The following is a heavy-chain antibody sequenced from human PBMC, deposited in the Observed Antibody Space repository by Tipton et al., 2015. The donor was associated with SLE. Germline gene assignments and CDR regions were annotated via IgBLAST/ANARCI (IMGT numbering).Heavy chain of an antibody. D-gene: IGHD2-15*01. CDR3: ARAPVVAATGDWFDP. CDR2: FYYSGRT. J-gene: IGHJ5*02. V-gene: IGHV4-59*01. CDR1: GGSISSYY. Sequence: TLSLTCTVSGGSISSYYWSWIRQPPGKGLEWIGYFYYSGRTTYNPSLKSRVTISVDTSKNQFSLHLNSVTAADTAVYYCARAPVVAATGDWFDPWGQGTLVTVSS.